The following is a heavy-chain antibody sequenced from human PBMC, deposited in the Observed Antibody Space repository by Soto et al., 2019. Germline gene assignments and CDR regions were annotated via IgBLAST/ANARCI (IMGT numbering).Heavy chain of an antibody. CDR3: ARGVDAGYDY. Sequence: QVQLVQSGAEVKKPGASVKVSCKASGYTFARLDINWVRQTTGQGLEWMGWMSPNSGYTDYAQKFQGRVTMTRDTSINTAYMELSSLTSEDSAIYYCARGVDAGYDYWGQGTLVTVSS. D-gene: IGHD2-15*01. J-gene: IGHJ4*02. V-gene: IGHV1-8*01. CDR1: GYTFARLD. CDR2: MSPNSGYT.